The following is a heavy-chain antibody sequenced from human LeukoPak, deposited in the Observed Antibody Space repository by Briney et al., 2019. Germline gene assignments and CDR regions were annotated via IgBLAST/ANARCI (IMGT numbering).Heavy chain of an antibody. CDR1: GGSISSSRYY. Sequence: SETLSLTCTVSGGSISSSRYYWGWIRQSPGKGLEWIGSIYHSGSTYYNPSLKSRVTISVDRSKNQFSLKLSSVTAADTAVYYCARAIFGVVNPWFDPWGQGTLVTVSS. J-gene: IGHJ5*02. V-gene: IGHV4-39*07. CDR3: ARAIFGVVNPWFDP. D-gene: IGHD3-3*01. CDR2: IYHSGST.